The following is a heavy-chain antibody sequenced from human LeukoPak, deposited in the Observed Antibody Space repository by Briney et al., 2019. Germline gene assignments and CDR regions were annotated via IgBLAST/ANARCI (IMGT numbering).Heavy chain of an antibody. CDR2: IIPIFGTA. CDR3: ARRSSIAARGEYFQH. CDR1: GGTFSSYA. Sequence: SVKVSCKASGGTFSSYAISWVRQAPGQGLEWMGGIIPIFGTANYAQKFQGRVTITADKSTSTAYMELSSLRSEDTAVYYCARRSSIAARGEYFQHWGQGTLVTVSS. V-gene: IGHV1-69*06. J-gene: IGHJ1*01. D-gene: IGHD6-6*01.